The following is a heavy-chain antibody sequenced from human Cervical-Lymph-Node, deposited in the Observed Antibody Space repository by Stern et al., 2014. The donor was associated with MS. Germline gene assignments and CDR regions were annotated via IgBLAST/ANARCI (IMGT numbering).Heavy chain of an antibody. CDR1: GFSLSNSA. CDR2: MSFVGGNK. Sequence: VQLVESGGGVVQPGRSLTLSCAASGFSLSNSAMHWVRQAPGKGLEWVAVMSFVGGNKKYGDSVKGRFSISRDMANNTLFLQMNSLRLEDTAVYYCMGFGDAMHVWGQGTTVIVSS. D-gene: IGHD1-26*01. J-gene: IGHJ6*02. V-gene: IGHV3-30*03. CDR3: MGFGDAMHV.